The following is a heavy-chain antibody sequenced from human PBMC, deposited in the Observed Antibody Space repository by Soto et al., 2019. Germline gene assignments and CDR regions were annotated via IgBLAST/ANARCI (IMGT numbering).Heavy chain of an antibody. CDR2: IYYSGNT. D-gene: IGHD3-10*01. CDR3: ARATSHYASGRYEGGYYYFDY. V-gene: IGHV4-39*01. J-gene: IGHJ4*02. Sequence: SETLSLTCTVSGGSISSSSYYWGWIRQPPGKGLEWIGSIYYSGNTYYNPSLKSRVTISVDTAKNQFSLKLSSVTAADTAVYYCARATSHYASGRYEGGYYYFDYWGQGTLVT. CDR1: GGSISSSSYY.